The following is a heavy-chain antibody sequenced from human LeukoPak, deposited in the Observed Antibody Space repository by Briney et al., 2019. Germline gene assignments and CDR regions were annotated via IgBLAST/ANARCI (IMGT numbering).Heavy chain of an antibody. CDR3: ARAEGESLVYLDY. Sequence: SVKVSFKASGYMFNSYGITWVRQAPGQGLEWMGWISAHNRKTNYAQKLQGRVTMTTDTSTSTAYMELRSLRSDDTAVYYCARAEGESLVYLDYWGQGTLVTVSS. V-gene: IGHV1-18*01. D-gene: IGHD3-10*01. CDR2: ISAHNRKT. CDR1: GYMFNSYG. J-gene: IGHJ4*02.